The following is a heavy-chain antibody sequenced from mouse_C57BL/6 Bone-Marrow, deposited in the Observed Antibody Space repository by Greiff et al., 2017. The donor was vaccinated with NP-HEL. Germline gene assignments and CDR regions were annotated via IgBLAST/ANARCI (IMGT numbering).Heavy chain of an antibody. J-gene: IGHJ3*01. V-gene: IGHV2-2*01. CDR3: ARVFAY. CDR1: GFSLTSYG. CDR2: IWRGGST. Sequence: QVQLQQSGPGLVQPSQSLSITCTVSGFSLTSYGVHWVRQSPGKGLEWLGVIWRGGSTDYNAAFISRLSISKDNSKSQVFFKMNSLQADDTAIYYCARVFAYWGQGTLVTVSA.